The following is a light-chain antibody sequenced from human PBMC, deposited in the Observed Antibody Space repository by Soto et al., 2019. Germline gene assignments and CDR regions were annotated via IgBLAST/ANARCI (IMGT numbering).Light chain of an antibody. CDR3: QKCHSYPWT. V-gene: IGKV1-5*03. Sequence: DIQMTQSPSTLSASVGDRVTITCRASQSISSWLAWYQQKPGKAPKLLIYKASSLESGVPSRFSGSGSGTDFTLTISSLQPDDFAAYYCQKCHSYPWTFGQGTKVEIK. CDR2: KAS. CDR1: QSISSW. J-gene: IGKJ1*01.